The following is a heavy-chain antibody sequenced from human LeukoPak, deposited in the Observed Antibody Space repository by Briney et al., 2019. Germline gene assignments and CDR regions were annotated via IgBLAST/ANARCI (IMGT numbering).Heavy chain of an antibody. CDR2: INPNSGGT. D-gene: IGHD3-3*01. CDR1: GYTFTGYY. V-gene: IGHV1-2*02. Sequence: EASVKVSCKASGYTFTGYYMHWVRQAPGQGLEWMGWINPNSGGTNYAQKFQGRVTMTRDTSTSTAYMELSRLRSDDTAVYYCARGDRFLEWLPNDYWGQGTLVTVSS. J-gene: IGHJ4*02. CDR3: ARGDRFLEWLPNDY.